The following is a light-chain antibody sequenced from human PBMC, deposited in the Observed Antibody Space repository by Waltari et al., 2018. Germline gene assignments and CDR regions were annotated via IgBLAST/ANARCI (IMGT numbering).Light chain of an antibody. Sequence: GQTASITCSGDKLGDKYACWYQQKPGQSPVLVIYQDSKRPSGIPERFSGSNSGNTATLTISGTQAMDEADYYCQAWDSSTYVFGTGTKVTVL. J-gene: IGLJ1*01. CDR2: QDS. V-gene: IGLV3-1*01. CDR3: QAWDSSTYV. CDR1: KLGDKY.